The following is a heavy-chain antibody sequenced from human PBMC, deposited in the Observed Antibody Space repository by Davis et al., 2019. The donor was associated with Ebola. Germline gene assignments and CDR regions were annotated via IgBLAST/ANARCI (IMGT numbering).Heavy chain of an antibody. Sequence: SETLSLTCTVSGDSMTYYYWTWIRQIPGKGLEWIGYVYYSGSTNYNPSLKSRVTISVDTSKNQFSLKLSSVTAADTAVYYCARGEGWLRWWGQGTLVTVSS. V-gene: IGHV4-59*01. CDR1: GDSMTYYY. CDR2: VYYSGST. J-gene: IGHJ4*02. D-gene: IGHD5-24*01. CDR3: ARGEGWLRW.